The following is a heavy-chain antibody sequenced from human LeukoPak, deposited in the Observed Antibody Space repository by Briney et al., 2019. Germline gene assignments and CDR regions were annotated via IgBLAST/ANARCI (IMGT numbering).Heavy chain of an antibody. CDR2: INPGGGST. J-gene: IGHJ5*02. CDR1: GYTFTSYY. CDR3: AKDLRWDHPGFDP. Sequence: GASVKVSCKASGYTFTSYYIHWVRQAPGQGLEWMGIINPGGGSTSYAQKFQDRVTMTRDTSTSTVYMELSSLRPEDTAVYYCAKDLRWDHPGFDPWGQGTLVIVSS. D-gene: IGHD4-23*01. V-gene: IGHV1-46*01.